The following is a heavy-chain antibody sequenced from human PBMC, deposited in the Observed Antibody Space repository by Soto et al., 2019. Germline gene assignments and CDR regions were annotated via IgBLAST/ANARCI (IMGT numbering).Heavy chain of an antibody. Sequence: EVQLVESGGGLVQPGGSLRLSCTASGFRFSAYYMDWVRQLPGKGLEWVGRTRNKASNKASEYAPSRKGRLTISRDDSDDAMCQQLNSRKIEDTAVDYCGRDTGWSYDFWGQGGLVTVSS. J-gene: IGHJ4*02. CDR3: GRDTGWSYDF. CDR2: TRNKASNKAS. V-gene: IGHV3-72*01. D-gene: IGHD1-26*01. CDR1: GFRFSAYY.